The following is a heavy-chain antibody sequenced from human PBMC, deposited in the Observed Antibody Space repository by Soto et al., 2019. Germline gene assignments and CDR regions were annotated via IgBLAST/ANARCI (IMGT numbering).Heavy chain of an antibody. CDR1: GNTFTTYY. CDR2: INPRDGGT. D-gene: IGHD2-15*01. J-gene: IGHJ4*02. CDR3: ARRGYCSGGSCPLGFDY. V-gene: IGHV1-46*03. Sequence: GASVKVSWKASGNTFTTYYVHWVRQAPGQGLERMRMINPRDGGTSYAQKFQGRVTMTRDTSTSTVYMELSSLRSEDTALYYCARRGYCSGGSCPLGFDYWGQGTLVTVSS.